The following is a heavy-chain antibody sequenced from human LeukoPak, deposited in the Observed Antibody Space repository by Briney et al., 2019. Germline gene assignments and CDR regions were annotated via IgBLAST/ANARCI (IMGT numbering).Heavy chain of an antibody. J-gene: IGHJ2*01. V-gene: IGHV4-59*01. CDR3: ARQATVTTGYFDL. CDR2: IYYSGST. CDR1: GGSISSYY. Sequence: TSETLSLTCTVSGGSISSYYWSWIRQPPGKGLEWIGYIYYSGSTNYNPSLKSRVTISVDTSKNQFSLKLSSVTAADTAVYYCARQATVTTGYFDLWGRGTLVTVSS. D-gene: IGHD4-17*01.